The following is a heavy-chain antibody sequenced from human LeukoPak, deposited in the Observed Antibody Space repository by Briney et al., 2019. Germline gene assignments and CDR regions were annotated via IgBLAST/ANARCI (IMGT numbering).Heavy chain of an antibody. V-gene: IGHV1-46*01. CDR3: ARDYYDSSGYYGPIFLFDY. Sequence: ASVKVSCKASGYTFTSYYVHWVRQAPGQGLEWMGIINPSGGSTSYAQKFQGRVTMTRDTSTSTVYMELSSLRSEDTAVYYCARDYYDSSGYYGPIFLFDYWGQGTLVTVSS. CDR1: GYTFTSYY. CDR2: INPSGGST. J-gene: IGHJ4*02. D-gene: IGHD3-22*01.